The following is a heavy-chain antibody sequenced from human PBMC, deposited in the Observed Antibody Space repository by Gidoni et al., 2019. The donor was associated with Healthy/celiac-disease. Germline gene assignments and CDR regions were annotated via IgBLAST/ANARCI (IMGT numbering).Heavy chain of an antibody. V-gene: IGHV4-39*01. CDR3: ARHDSGFNWFDP. Sequence: QLQLQESGPGLVKPSATLSLTCTVSGGSISSSSYYWGWIRQPPGKGLEWIGSIYYSGSTYYNPSLKSRVTISVDTSKNQFSLKLSSVTAADTAVYHCARHDSGFNWFDPWGQGTLVTVSS. D-gene: IGHD6-19*01. J-gene: IGHJ5*02. CDR2: IYYSGST. CDR1: GGSISSSSYY.